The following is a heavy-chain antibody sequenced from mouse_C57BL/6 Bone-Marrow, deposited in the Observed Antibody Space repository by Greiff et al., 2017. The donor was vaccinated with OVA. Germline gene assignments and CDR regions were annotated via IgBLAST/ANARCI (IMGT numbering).Heavy chain of an antibody. Sequence: VQLQQPGAELVKPGASVKVSCKASGYTFTSYWMHWVKQRPGQGLEWIGRIHPSDSDTNYNQKFKGKATLTVDKSSSTAYMQLSSLTSEDSAVYYCAIAIVLYYDYYYYAMDYWGQGTSVTVSS. CDR3: AIAIVLYYDYYYYAMDY. J-gene: IGHJ4*01. CDR2: IHPSDSDT. V-gene: IGHV1-74*01. CDR1: GYTFTSYW. D-gene: IGHD2-4*01.